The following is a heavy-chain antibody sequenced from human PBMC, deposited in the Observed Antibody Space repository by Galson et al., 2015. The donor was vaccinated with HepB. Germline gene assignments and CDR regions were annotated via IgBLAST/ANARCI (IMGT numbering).Heavy chain of an antibody. V-gene: IGHV3-30*03. CDR3: ATMGGPTTVVTLVDY. CDR1: GFTFSSYG. J-gene: IGHJ4*02. D-gene: IGHD4-23*01. CDR2: ISYDGSNK. Sequence: SLRLSCAASGFTFSSYGMHWVRQAPGKGLEWVAVISYDGSNKYYADSVKGRFTISRDNSKNTLYLQMNSLRAEDTAVYYCATMGGPTTVVTLVDYWGQGTLVTVSS.